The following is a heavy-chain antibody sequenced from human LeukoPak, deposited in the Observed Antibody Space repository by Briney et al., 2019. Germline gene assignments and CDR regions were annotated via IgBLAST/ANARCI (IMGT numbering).Heavy chain of an antibody. CDR2: IIPILGTA. CDR3: AREACSGGSCYSDY. CDR1: GGTFSSYA. J-gene: IGHJ4*02. V-gene: IGHV1-69*05. Sequence: GASVKVSCKASGGTFSSYAISWVRQAPGQGLEWMGGIIPILGTANYAQKFQGRVTITTDESTSTAYMELSSLRSEDTAVYYCAREACSGGSCYSDYWGQGTLVTVSS. D-gene: IGHD2-15*01.